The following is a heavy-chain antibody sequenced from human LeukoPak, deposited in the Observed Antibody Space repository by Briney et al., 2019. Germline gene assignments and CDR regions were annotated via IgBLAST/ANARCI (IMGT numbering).Heavy chain of an antibody. CDR1: GLTFSSYS. V-gene: IGHV3-21*01. CDR2: ISGSSSYI. Sequence: PGGSLRLSCAASGLTFSSYSMNWVRQVPGKGLEWVSSISGSSSYIYYAYSVKGRFTISRDNAKKSLWLQMNSLRAEDTAVYYCAIGYCSSDNCPDYWGQGTLVTVSS. J-gene: IGHJ4*02. D-gene: IGHD2-15*01. CDR3: AIGYCSSDNCPDY.